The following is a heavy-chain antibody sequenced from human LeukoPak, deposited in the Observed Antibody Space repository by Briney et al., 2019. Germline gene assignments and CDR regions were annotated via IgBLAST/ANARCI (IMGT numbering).Heavy chain of an antibody. CDR2: INADGSEE. CDR1: GFIFRNYW. V-gene: IGHV3-7*01. Sequence: GGPLRLSCAAAGFIFRNYWMGWVRQAPGKGLEWVANINADGSEEYYVDSVKGRFTISRDNTKNSLYLQMNILRAEDTAVFYCLSGPGHCGQETLVTVSS. J-gene: IGHJ4*02. CDR3: LSGPGH.